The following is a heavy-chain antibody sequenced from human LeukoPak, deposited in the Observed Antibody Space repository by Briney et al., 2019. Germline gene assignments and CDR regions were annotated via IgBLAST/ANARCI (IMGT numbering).Heavy chain of an antibody. CDR2: INPSGGGT. CDR1: GYTFSMYY. J-gene: IGHJ5*02. CDR3: ARGGIAVVDFFDP. Sequence: ASVKVSCKASGYTFSMYYIHWVRQAPGQGLEWMGIINPSGGGTKYAQKFQGRVSMTRDTSTKIVYMALSRLRSEDAAVYYCARGGIAVVDFFDPWGQGTLVTVSS. D-gene: IGHD6-19*01. V-gene: IGHV1-46*01.